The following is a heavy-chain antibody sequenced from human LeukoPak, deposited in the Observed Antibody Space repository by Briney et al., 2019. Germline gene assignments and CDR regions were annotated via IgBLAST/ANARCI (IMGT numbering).Heavy chain of an antibody. CDR3: ARAINSGWYPYYFDF. Sequence: GRSLRLSCAASGFTFSSYGMHWVRQAPGKGLEWVAVISYDGSNKYYADSVKGRFTIPRDNAKNSLYLQMNSLRAEDTAVYYCARAINSGWYPYYFDFWGQGTLVTVSS. V-gene: IGHV3-30*03. D-gene: IGHD6-19*01. CDR1: GFTFSSYG. J-gene: IGHJ4*02. CDR2: ISYDGSNK.